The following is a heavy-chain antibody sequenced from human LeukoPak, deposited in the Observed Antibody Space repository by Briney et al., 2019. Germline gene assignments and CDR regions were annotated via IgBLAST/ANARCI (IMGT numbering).Heavy chain of an antibody. Sequence: GGSLRLSCAASGFTFSSYGMSWVRQAPGKGLEWVSAISGSGGSTYYADSVKGRFTISRDNSKNTLYLQMNSLRAEDTAVYYCAKDGYCSGGSCSFNWFDPWGQGTLVTVSS. D-gene: IGHD2-15*01. J-gene: IGHJ5*02. CDR2: ISGSGGST. CDR1: GFTFSSYG. V-gene: IGHV3-23*01. CDR3: AKDGYCSGGSCSFNWFDP.